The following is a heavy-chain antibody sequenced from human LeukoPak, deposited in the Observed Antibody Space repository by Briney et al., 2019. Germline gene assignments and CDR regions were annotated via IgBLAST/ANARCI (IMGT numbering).Heavy chain of an antibody. CDR2: IYHSGTT. J-gene: IGHJ3*02. Sequence: SVTLSLTCAVSGGSISSTNWWSWVGQPPGKGLEWIGEIYHSGTTNYNPSLKSRVTISIDKSKNQFSLKLSSVTAADTAVYYCARDQWLLREEDHDAFDIWGQGTMVTISS. D-gene: IGHD6-19*01. V-gene: IGHV4-4*02. CDR1: GGSISSTNW. CDR3: ARDQWLLREEDHDAFDI.